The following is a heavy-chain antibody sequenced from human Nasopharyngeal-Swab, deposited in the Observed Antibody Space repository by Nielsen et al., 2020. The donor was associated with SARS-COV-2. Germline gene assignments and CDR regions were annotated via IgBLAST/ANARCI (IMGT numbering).Heavy chain of an antibody. Sequence: SETLSLTCAVFGGSFSGSYWSWIRQPPGRGLEWIGEINHSGSTMYIPSLKSRVTTSVDTSKNQFSLNLTSVTAADTAMYYCARGPALVIRKTLSSGFDIWGQGTMVTVSS. D-gene: IGHD3-10*01. J-gene: IGHJ3*02. CDR3: ARGPALVIRKTLSSGFDI. V-gene: IGHV4-34*01. CDR1: GGSFSGSY. CDR2: INHSGST.